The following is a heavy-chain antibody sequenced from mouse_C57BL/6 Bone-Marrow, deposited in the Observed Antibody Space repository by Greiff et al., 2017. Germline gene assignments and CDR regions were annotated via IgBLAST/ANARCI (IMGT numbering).Heavy chain of an antibody. J-gene: IGHJ1*03. Sequence: QVQLQQPGAELVKPGASVKMSCKVSGYTFTSYWITWVKQRPGQGLEWIGDIYPGSGRTNHNEKFKSKAKLTEDSSYSTAYMQRSSLTSEDSAVCYCAREDGYCPYWYFDVWGTGTTVTVSS. CDR1: GYTFTSYW. D-gene: IGHD2-3*01. CDR3: AREDGYCPYWYFDV. V-gene: IGHV1-55*01. CDR2: IYPGSGRT.